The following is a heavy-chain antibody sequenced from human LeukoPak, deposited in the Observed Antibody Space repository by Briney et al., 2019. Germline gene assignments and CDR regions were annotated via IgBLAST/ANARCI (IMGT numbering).Heavy chain of an antibody. V-gene: IGHV3-21*01. D-gene: IGHD6-19*01. CDR3: ARGRYSSGWDETFHY. Sequence: PGGSLRLSCAASGFTFSSYSMNWVRQAPGKGLEWVSSISSSSSYIYYADSVKGRFTISRDNAKKLLYLQMNSLRAEDTAVYYCARGRYSSGWDETFHYWGQGTLVTVSS. CDR1: GFTFSSYS. CDR2: ISSSSSYI. J-gene: IGHJ4*02.